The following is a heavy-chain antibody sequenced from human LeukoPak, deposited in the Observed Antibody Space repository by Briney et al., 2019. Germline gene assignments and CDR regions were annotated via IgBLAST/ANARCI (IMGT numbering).Heavy chain of an antibody. CDR2: IYPSDSDT. CDR1: GYSFTNNW. J-gene: IGHJ4*02. CDR3: ARQVRSDDPLDD. V-gene: IGHV5-51*01. D-gene: IGHD2-15*01. Sequence: GESLKISCKDSGYSFTNNWIGWVRQMPGKGLEWMGIIYPSDSDTRYSPSFQGQVTISADKSISTAYLQWSSLKASDTAMYYCARQVRSDDPLDDWGQGTLVTVSS.